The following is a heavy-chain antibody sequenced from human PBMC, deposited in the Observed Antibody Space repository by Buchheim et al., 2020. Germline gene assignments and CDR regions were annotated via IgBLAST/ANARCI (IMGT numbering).Heavy chain of an antibody. Sequence: QVQLVESGGGVVQPGRSLRLSCAASGFTFSSYGMHWVRQAPGKGLEWVAVISYDGSNKYYADSVKGRFTISRDNSKNTLYLQMNSLRAEDTAVYYCAKDIRGTWIQDSWGQGTL. CDR2: ISYDGSNK. CDR1: GFTFSSYG. V-gene: IGHV3-30*18. J-gene: IGHJ5*01. D-gene: IGHD5-18*01. CDR3: AKDIRGTWIQDS.